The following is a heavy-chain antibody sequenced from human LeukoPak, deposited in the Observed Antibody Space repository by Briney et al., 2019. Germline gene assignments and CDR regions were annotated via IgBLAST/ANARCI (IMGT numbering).Heavy chain of an antibody. J-gene: IGHJ4*02. CDR3: ASEAVGYYFDY. D-gene: IGHD3-10*01. CDR1: GFTFSNHA. V-gene: IGHV3-23*01. Sequence: GGSLRLSCVASGFTFSNHAMSWVRQAPGKGLEWVSGISGSGGSTYYADSVKGRFTISRDNSKNTLSLQMNSLRAEDTAVYYCASEAVGYYFDYWGQGTLVTVSS. CDR2: ISGSGGST.